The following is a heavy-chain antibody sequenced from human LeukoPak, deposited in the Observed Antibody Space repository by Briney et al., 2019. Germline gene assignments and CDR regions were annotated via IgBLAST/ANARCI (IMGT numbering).Heavy chain of an antibody. V-gene: IGHV3-30*03. CDR2: ISYDGSNK. D-gene: IGHD6-19*01. J-gene: IGHJ4*02. Sequence: PGGSLRLSCAASGFTFSSYDMHWVRQAPGKGLEWVAVISYDGSNKYYADSVKGRFTISRDNAKNSLYLQMNSLRAEDTAVYYCARDTGVFRLAVPDYWGQGTLVTVSS. CDR3: ARDTGVFRLAVPDY. CDR1: GFTFSSYD.